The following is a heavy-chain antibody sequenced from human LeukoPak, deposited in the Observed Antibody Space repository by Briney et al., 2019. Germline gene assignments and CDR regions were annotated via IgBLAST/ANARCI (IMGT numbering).Heavy chain of an antibody. Sequence: SETLSLTCTVSGGSISSSSYYWGWIRQPPGKGLEWIGSIYYSGSTYYNPSLKSRVTISVDTSKNQFSLKLSSVTAADTAVYYCARVPGRYCSSTSCYLARDWGQGTLVTVSS. V-gene: IGHV4-39*01. CDR1: GGSISSSSYY. CDR3: ARVPGRYCSSTSCYLARD. J-gene: IGHJ4*02. D-gene: IGHD2-2*01. CDR2: IYYSGST.